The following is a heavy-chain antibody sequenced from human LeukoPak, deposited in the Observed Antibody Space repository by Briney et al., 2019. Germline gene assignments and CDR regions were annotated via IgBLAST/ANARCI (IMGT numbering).Heavy chain of an antibody. D-gene: IGHD3-22*01. J-gene: IGHJ6*02. CDR2: ISYDGSNK. CDR1: GFTFSSYA. CDR3: ARDSSGPSTDLYYYYYYGMDV. Sequence: GGSLRLSCAASGFTFSSYAMHWVRQAPGKGLEWVAVISYDGSNKYYADSVKGRFTISRDNSKNTLYLQMNSLRAEDTAAYYCARDSSGPSTDLYYYYYYGMDVWGQGTTVTVSS. V-gene: IGHV3-30-3*01.